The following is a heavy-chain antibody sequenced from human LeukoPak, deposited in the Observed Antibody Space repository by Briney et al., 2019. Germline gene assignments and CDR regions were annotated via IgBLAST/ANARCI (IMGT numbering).Heavy chain of an antibody. Sequence: SETLSLTCAVFGGSFSGYYWSWIRQPPGKGLEWIGEINHSGSTIYNPSFKSRVTISVDTPKNQVSLKLSSVTAADTAVYYCARGRIASGAYYYYMDVWGKGTTVTVSS. CDR1: GGSFSGYY. CDR3: ARGRIASGAYYYYMDV. CDR2: INHSGST. V-gene: IGHV4-34*01. D-gene: IGHD2-21*01. J-gene: IGHJ6*03.